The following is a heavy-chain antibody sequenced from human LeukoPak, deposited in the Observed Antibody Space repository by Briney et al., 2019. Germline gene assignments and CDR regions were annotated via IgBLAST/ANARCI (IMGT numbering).Heavy chain of an antibody. CDR1: GFTFSSYG. CDR3: AKDLRWQQLLYYYYMDV. Sequence: GGSLRLSCAASGFTFSSYGMHWVRQAPGKGLEWVAFIRYDGSNKYYADSVKGRFTISRDNSKNTLYLQMNSLRAEDTAVYYCAKDLRWQQLLYYYYMDVWGKGTTVTVSS. D-gene: IGHD6-13*01. CDR2: IRYDGSNK. V-gene: IGHV3-30*02. J-gene: IGHJ6*03.